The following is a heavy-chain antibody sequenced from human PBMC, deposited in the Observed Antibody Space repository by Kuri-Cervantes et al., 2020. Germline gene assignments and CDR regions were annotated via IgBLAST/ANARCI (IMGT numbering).Heavy chain of an antibody. J-gene: IGHJ4*02. D-gene: IGHD3/OR15-3a*01. V-gene: IGHV3-21*01. CDR3: ARDLGWTFDY. CDR1: GFTFSSYT. Sequence: GGSLRLSCTAYGFTFSSYTMSWVRQAPGKGLEWVSSISSSSSYIYYADSVKGRFTISRDNAKNSLYLQMNSLRAEDTAVYYCARDLGWTFDYWGQGTLVTVSS. CDR2: ISSSSSYI.